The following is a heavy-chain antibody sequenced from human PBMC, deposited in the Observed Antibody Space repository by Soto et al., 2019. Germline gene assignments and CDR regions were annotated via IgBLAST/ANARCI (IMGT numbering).Heavy chain of an antibody. Sequence: QVQLVQSGAEVKKPGSSVKVSCKASGGTFSSYAISWVRQAPGQGLEWMGGIIPIFGTANYAQKFKGRVTITADESTSTAYMELSRLRSEDTAVYYCARSYSSGWHPRTNWFDPWGQGTLVTVSS. V-gene: IGHV1-69*01. J-gene: IGHJ5*02. CDR2: IIPIFGTA. CDR3: ARSYSSGWHPRTNWFDP. D-gene: IGHD6-25*01. CDR1: GGTFSSYA.